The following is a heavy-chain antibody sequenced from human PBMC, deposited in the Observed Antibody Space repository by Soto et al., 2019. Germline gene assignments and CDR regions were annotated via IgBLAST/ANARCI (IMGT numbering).Heavy chain of an antibody. Sequence: QVQLVQSGAEVKKPGSSVRVSCKVSGGTFISHAINWLRQAPGQGLEWMGVIIPVTETPNNAEKFQGRVTIPADKATTTVYMELTSLTFDDTAGYFCARGNKGPGHYGPGSQGWYGPWGQGTLVTVSS. CDR2: IIPVTETP. D-gene: IGHD3-10*01. J-gene: IGHJ5*02. CDR1: GGTFISHA. CDR3: ARGNKGPGHYGPGSQGWYGP. V-gene: IGHV1-69*06.